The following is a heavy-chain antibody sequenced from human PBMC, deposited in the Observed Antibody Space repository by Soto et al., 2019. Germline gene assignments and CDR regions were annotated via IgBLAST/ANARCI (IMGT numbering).Heavy chain of an antibody. D-gene: IGHD6-13*01. CDR3: AKDARGKGIAAHRGGYYYYYMDV. CDR1: GFTFSSYA. J-gene: IGHJ6*03. CDR2: ISGSGGST. Sequence: GGSLRLSCAASGFTFSSYAMSWVRQAPGKGLEWVSAISGSGGSTYYADSVKGRFTISRDNSKNTLYLQMNSLRAEDTAVYYCAKDARGKGIAAHRGGYYYYYMDVWGKGTTVTVSS. V-gene: IGHV3-23*01.